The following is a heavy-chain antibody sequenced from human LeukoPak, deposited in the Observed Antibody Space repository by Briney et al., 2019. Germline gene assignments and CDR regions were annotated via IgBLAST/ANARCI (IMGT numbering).Heavy chain of an antibody. Sequence: GGSLRLSCAASGFTFSSYGMHWVRQAPGKGLEWVAVIWYDGSNKYYADSVKGRFTISRDNSKNTLYLQMNSLRAEDTAVYYCATRGLRGYFDYWGQGTLVTVSS. CDR3: ATRGLRGYFDY. D-gene: IGHD2-15*01. CDR1: GFTFSSYG. J-gene: IGHJ4*02. V-gene: IGHV3-33*08. CDR2: IWYDGSNK.